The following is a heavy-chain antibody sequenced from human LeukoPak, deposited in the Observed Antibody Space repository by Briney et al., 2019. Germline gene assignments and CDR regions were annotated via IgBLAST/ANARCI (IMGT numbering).Heavy chain of an antibody. D-gene: IGHD4-17*01. V-gene: IGHV1-3*01. CDR1: GYTFTSYA. CDR3: ARGDGDYPPYYFDY. J-gene: IGHJ4*02. CDR2: INAGNGNT. Sequence: ASVKVSCKASGYTFTSYAMHWVRQAPGQRLEWMGWINAGNGNTKYSQKFQGRVTITRGTSASRAYMELSSLRSEDTAVYYCARGDGDYPPYYFDYWGQGTLVTVSS.